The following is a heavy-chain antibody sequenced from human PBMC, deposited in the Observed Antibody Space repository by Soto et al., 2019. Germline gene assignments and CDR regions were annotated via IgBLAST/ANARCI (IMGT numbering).Heavy chain of an antibody. CDR3: ARSVSFRYQLLKRGMDV. V-gene: IGHV1-69*13. Sequence: GVSVKVSCKASGGTFSSYAISWVRQAPGQGLEWMGGIIPIFATANYAQKFQGRVMITVDESTSTAYMELSSLRSEDTAVYYCARSVSFRYQLLKRGMDVWGQGTTVTVSS. CDR1: GGTFSSYA. CDR2: IIPIFATA. D-gene: IGHD2-2*01. J-gene: IGHJ6*02.